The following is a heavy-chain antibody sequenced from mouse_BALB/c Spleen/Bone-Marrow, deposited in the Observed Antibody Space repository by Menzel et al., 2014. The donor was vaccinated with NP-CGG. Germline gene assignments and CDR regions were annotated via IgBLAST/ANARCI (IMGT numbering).Heavy chain of an antibody. V-gene: IGHV14-3*02. J-gene: IGHJ3*01. D-gene: IGHD2-14*01. CDR2: IDPANGNT. CDR3: ARYDYRYSWFAY. CDR1: GFNIKDTY. Sequence: VQLQQSGAELVKPGASVKLSCTASGFNIKDTYMHSVKQRPEQGLEWIGRIDPANGNTKYDPKFQGKATITTDTSSNTAYLQLRSLTSEDTAVYYCARYDYRYSWFAYWGQGTLVTVSA.